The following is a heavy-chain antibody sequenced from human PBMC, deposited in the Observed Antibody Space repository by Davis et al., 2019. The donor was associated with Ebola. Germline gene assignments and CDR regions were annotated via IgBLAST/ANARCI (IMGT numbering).Heavy chain of an antibody. CDR2: INHSGST. D-gene: IGHD1-26*01. Sequence: SETLSLTCAVYGGSFSGYYWSWIRQPPGKGLEWIGEINHSGSTNYNPSLKSRVTISVDTSKNQFSLKLSSVTAADTAVYYCARVVGAWGTLFDYWGQGTLVTVSS. CDR1: GGSFSGYY. V-gene: IGHV4-34*01. J-gene: IGHJ4*02. CDR3: ARVVGAWGTLFDY.